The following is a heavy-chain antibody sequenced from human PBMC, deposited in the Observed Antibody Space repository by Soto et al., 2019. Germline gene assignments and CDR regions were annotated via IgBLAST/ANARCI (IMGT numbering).Heavy chain of an antibody. CDR1: GFTFGDHA. D-gene: IGHD2-2*01. CDR3: QDQLLTYYYGMVV. CDR2: IRSKAYGGTT. V-gene: IGHV3-49*03. Sequence: PGGSLRLSCIGSGFTFGDHAMCYFRQAPGKRLEWVGFIRSKAYGGTTEYAASVKGRFTISRDDSNSIAYLQMNSLKTEDTAVYYCQDQLLTYYYGMVVWGQGTTVTVSS. J-gene: IGHJ6*02.